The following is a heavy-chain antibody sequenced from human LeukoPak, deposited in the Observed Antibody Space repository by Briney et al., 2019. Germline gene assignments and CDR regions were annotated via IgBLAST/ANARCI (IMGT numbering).Heavy chain of an antibody. CDR3: ARDFSYGYFDP. CDR2: ISSSGSTI. CDR1: GFTFSSYE. Sequence: PGGSLRLSCAASGFTFSSYEMNWVRQAPGKGLECVSYISSSGSTIYYADSVKGRFTISRDNAKNSLYLQMNSLRAEDTAVYYCARDFSYGYFDPWGQGTLVTVSS. V-gene: IGHV3-48*03. D-gene: IGHD6-13*01. J-gene: IGHJ5*02.